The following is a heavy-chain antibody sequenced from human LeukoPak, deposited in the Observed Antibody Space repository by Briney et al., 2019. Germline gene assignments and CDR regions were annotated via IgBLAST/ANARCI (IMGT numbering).Heavy chain of an antibody. J-gene: IGHJ6*03. CDR2: INHSGST. CDR1: GGSFSGYY. D-gene: IGHD3-10*01. CDR3: ARGGFFYGSGSYFYYYYYYMDV. V-gene: IGHV4-34*01. Sequence: SETLSLTCAVYGGSFSGYYWSWIRQPPGKGLEWIGEINHSGSTNYNPSLKSRVTISVDTSKNQFSLKLSSVTAADTAVYYCARGGFFYGSGSYFYYYYYYMDVWGKGTTVTVSS.